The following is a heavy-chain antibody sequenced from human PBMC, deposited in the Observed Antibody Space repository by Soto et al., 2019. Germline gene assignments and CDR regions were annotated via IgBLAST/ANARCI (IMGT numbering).Heavy chain of an antibody. CDR3: VRTSLVVAAATREDY. V-gene: IGHV3-30-3*01. CDR1: GFTFSSYA. J-gene: IGHJ4*02. CDR2: ISYDGSSK. Sequence: GGSLRLSCAASGFTFSSYAMHWVRQAPGKGLEWVAVISYDGSSKYYADSVKGRFTISRDNAKNTLYLQMNSLRAEDTAVYYCVRTSLVVAAATREDYWGQGTLVTVSS. D-gene: IGHD2-15*01.